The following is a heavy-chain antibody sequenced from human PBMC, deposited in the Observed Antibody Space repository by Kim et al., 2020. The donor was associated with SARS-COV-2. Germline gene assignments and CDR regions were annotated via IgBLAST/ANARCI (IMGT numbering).Heavy chain of an antibody. CDR2: IYYSGST. CDR3: ARYNWNYESFGFDY. J-gene: IGHJ4*02. V-gene: IGHV4-31*03. CDR1: GGSISSGGYY. D-gene: IGHD1-7*01. Sequence: SETLSLTCTVSGGSISSGGYYWSWIRQHPGKGLEWIGYIYYSGSTYYNPSLKSRVTISVDTSKNQFSLKLSSVTAADTAVYYCARYNWNYESFGFDYWGQGTLVTVSS.